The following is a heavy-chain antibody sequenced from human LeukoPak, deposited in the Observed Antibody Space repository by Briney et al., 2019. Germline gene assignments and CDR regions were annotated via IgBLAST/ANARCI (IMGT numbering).Heavy chain of an antibody. D-gene: IGHD1-14*01. CDR2: INHSGST. J-gene: IGHJ3*02. Sequence: SETLSLTCAVYGGSFSGYYWSWIRQPPGKGLEWIGEINHSGSTNYNPSLKSRVTISVDTSKNQFSLKLSSVTAADTAVYYCARGPIRSGAFDIWGQGTMVTVSS. CDR1: GGSFSGYY. V-gene: IGHV4-34*01. CDR3: ARGPIRSGAFDI.